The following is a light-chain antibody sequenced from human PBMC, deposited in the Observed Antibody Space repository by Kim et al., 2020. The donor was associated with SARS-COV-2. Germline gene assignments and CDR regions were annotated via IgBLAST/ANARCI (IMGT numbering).Light chain of an antibody. J-gene: IGLJ3*02. CDR3: GTWDSSLSAVV. CDR2: DND. V-gene: IGLV1-51*01. Sequence: GQKVTISCSGSDSNSWNSCVSWYQQRPGTAPKLLIYDNDVRPSVIPDRFSGSKSGTSVTLGITGLQTGDEADYYCGTWDSSLSAVVFGGGTQLTVL. CDR1: DSNSWNSC.